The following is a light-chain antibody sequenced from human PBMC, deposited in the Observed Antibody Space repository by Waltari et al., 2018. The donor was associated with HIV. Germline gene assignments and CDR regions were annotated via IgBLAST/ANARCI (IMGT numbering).Light chain of an antibody. Sequence: SYELTQPPSVSVSPGQTASITCTGDTLGDKYACWYQQTPGQSPVLGIYQDRKRTSGIHERVSGSKSGNTATLTSSGTQAMDEADYYCQAWDSSTAGVFGTGTKVTVL. V-gene: IGLV3-1*01. CDR2: QDR. CDR3: QAWDSSTAGV. J-gene: IGLJ1*01. CDR1: TLGDKY.